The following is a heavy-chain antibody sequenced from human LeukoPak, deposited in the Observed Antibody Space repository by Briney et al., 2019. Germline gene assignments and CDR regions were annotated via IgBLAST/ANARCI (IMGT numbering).Heavy chain of an antibody. V-gene: IGHV3-66*02. CDR1: GSTFSSYA. CDR2: IYSGGST. Sequence: GGSLRLSCAASGSTFSSYAMSWVRQAPGKGLEWVSVIYSGGSTYYADSVKGRFTISRDNSKNTLYLQMNSLRAEDTAVYYCARDLRVEDAFDIWGQGTMVTVSS. J-gene: IGHJ3*02. CDR3: ARDLRVEDAFDI. D-gene: IGHD3-3*01.